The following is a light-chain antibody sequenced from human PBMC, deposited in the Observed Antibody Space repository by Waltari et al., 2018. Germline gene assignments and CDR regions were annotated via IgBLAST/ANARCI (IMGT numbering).Light chain of an antibody. Sequence: EVILTQSPDTLSLSPGARATLSCRASQHITNTYLAWYQQKPGLAPRLLIYDSSSRATGVPDRFSGSGSGTDFTLTIGRLEPEDYAVYYCQQYENSPLTFGGGTQVETK. V-gene: IGKV3-20*01. CDR2: DSS. CDR3: QQYENSPLT. J-gene: IGKJ4*01. CDR1: QHITNTY.